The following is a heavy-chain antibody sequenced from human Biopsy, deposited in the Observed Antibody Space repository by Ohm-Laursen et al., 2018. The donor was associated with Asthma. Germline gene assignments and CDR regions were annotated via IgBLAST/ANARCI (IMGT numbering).Heavy chain of an antibody. J-gene: IGHJ6*02. CDR1: NGSISSNFYY. Sequence: SQTLSLTCTVSNGSISSNFYYWGWIRQPPGKGLEWVGSIHKNGIGYYKSSLKSRLTISVDTSKNQFSLKVTSVTAADTAVYYCARSAKTIFGVVMGSYYYGMDVWGQGTTVTVSS. V-gene: IGHV4-39*01. CDR3: ARSAKTIFGVVMGSYYYGMDV. D-gene: IGHD3-3*01. CDR2: IHKNGIG.